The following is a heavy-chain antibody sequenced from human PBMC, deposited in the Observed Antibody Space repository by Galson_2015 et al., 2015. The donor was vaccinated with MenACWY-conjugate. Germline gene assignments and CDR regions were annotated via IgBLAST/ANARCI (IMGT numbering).Heavy chain of an antibody. CDR3: ARDGGGGTPFDC. J-gene: IGHJ4*02. Sequence: SLRLSCAASGFTIGRYWIHWVPQVPGKGPVWISCITVDATNTEFADSVKGRFALSRDNARNTVYLQMNSLTAEDTAVYYCARDGGGGTPFDCWGQGTLVTVSS. CDR1: GFTIGRYW. D-gene: IGHD1-26*01. V-gene: IGHV3-74*03. CDR2: ITVDATNT.